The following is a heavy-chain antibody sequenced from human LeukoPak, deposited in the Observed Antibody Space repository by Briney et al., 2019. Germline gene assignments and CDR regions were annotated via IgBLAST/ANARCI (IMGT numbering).Heavy chain of an antibody. CDR2: ISSNGGST. CDR3: VKDSSSGSYFDY. CDR1: GFTFSRYA. V-gene: IGHV3-64D*06. J-gene: IGHJ4*02. D-gene: IGHD3-10*01. Sequence: GGSLRLSCSASGFTFSRYAMHWVRQAPGKGLEYVSAISSNGGSTYYADSVKGRFTISRDNSRNTLHLQLSSLRVEDTAVYYCVKDSSSGSYFDYWGQGTLVTVSS.